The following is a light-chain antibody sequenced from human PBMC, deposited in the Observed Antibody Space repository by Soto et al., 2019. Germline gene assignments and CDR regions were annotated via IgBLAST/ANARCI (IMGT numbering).Light chain of an antibody. CDR2: GAS. CDR1: QSVTSSY. J-gene: IGKJ4*01. CDR3: QQYSTSRLT. Sequence: EIVLTQSPGTLSLSPGERATLSCRASQSVTSSYLAGYQQKPGQAPRLLISGASSRATGIPDRFSGSGSGTDFTLTISRLEPEDFAVYYCQQYSTSRLTCGGGTKVESK. V-gene: IGKV3-20*01.